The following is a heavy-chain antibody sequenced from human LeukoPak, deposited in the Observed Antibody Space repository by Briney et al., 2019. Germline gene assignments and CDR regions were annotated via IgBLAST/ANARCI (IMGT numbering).Heavy chain of an antibody. Sequence: ASVKVSCKASGYTFTGYYMHWVRQAPGQGLEWMGWINPNSGGTNYAQKFQGRVTMTRDTSIGTAYMELSRLRSDDTAVYYCARERAYCGGDCYSDYWGQGTLVTVSS. CDR1: GYTFTGYY. D-gene: IGHD2-21*02. J-gene: IGHJ4*02. CDR2: INPNSGGT. V-gene: IGHV1-2*02. CDR3: ARERAYCGGDCYSDY.